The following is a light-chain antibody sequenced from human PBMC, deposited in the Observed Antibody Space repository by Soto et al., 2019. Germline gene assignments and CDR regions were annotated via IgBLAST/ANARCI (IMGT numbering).Light chain of an antibody. CDR1: SSDIGDYNY. CDR3: SSFSTSTTLYV. J-gene: IGLJ1*01. CDR2: EVS. Sequence: QSALTQPASVSGSPGQSITISCTGTSSDIGDYNYVSWYQQHPGKVPKLIIFEVSTRPSGVSNRFSGSKSGNTASLTISGLQADDEADYYCSSFSTSTTLYVFGTGTKPPS. V-gene: IGLV2-14*01.